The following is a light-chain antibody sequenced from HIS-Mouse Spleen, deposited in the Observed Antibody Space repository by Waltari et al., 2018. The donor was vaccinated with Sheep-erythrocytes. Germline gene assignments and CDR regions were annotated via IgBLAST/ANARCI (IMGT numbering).Light chain of an antibody. V-gene: IGLV2-23*03. J-gene: IGLJ2*01. Sequence: QSALTQPASVSGSPGQSITISCTGTSSDVGTYNLGSWDQQHPGKAPKLMIYEGSKRPSGVSNRFSGSKSGNTASLTISGLQAEDEADYYCCSYAGSSTFHVVFGGGTKLTVL. CDR3: CSYAGSSTFHVV. CDR1: SSDVGTYNL. CDR2: EGS.